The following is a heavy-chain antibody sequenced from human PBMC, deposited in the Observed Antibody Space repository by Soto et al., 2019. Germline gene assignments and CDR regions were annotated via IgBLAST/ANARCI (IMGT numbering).Heavy chain of an antibody. J-gene: IGHJ6*02. CDR1: GGTFSSYA. D-gene: IGHD6-13*01. Sequence: VQLVQCGAEVKKPGSSVKVSCKASGGTFSSYAISWVRQAPGQRLEWMGGIIPIFGTANYAQKFQGRVTITADESTSTAYMELSSLRSEDTAVYYCARPMSRAAAAYYYYYGMDVWGQGTTVIVSS. V-gene: IGHV1-69*01. CDR2: IIPIFGTA. CDR3: ARPMSRAAAAYYYYYGMDV.